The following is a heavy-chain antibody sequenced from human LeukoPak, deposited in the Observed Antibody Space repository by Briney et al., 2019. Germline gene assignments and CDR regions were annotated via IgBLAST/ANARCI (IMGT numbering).Heavy chain of an antibody. J-gene: IGHJ4*02. CDR3: ARGWELRSRYFDY. CDR2: IIPIFGTA. Sequence: SSVKVSCKASGGTFSSYAISWVRQAPGQGVEWMGGIIPIFGTANYAQKFQGRVTITADESTSPAYMELSSLRSEDTAVYYCARGWELRSRYFDYWGRGTLVTVSS. CDR1: GGTFSSYA. D-gene: IGHD1-26*01. V-gene: IGHV1-69*13.